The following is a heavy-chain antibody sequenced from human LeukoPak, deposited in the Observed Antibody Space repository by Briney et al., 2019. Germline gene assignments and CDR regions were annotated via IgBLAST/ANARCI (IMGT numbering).Heavy chain of an antibody. D-gene: IGHD5-18*01. Sequence: PSETLSLTCTVSGGSISSSSYYWGWIRQPPGKGLEWIGSIYYSGSTYYNPSLKSRVTISVDTSKNQFSLKLSSVTPADTAVYYCARLNSYGYSGSWYYFDYWGQGTLVTVSS. CDR1: GGSISSSSYY. J-gene: IGHJ4*02. V-gene: IGHV4-39*07. CDR3: ARLNSYGYSGSWYYFDY. CDR2: IYYSGST.